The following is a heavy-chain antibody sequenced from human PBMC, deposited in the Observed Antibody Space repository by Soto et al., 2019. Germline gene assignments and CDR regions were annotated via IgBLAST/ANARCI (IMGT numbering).Heavy chain of an antibody. CDR2: INPSGGST. CDR3: ATDRDSSSGYYHYHMYV. Sequence: ASVKVSCKASGYTFTSYYMHWVRQAPGQGLEWMGIINPSGGSTRYAQKFQGRVPMTRDTSLSTVYMELSSLRSEDTAVYYCATDRDSSSGYYHYHMYVWGKGSTVTVYS. D-gene: IGHD6-6*01. CDR1: GYTFTSYY. V-gene: IGHV1-46*03. J-gene: IGHJ6*03.